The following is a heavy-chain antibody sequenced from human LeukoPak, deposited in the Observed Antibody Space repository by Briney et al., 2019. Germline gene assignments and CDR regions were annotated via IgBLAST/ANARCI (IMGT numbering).Heavy chain of an antibody. CDR3: ARINSASYWFDP. V-gene: IGHV4-39*01. CDR2: IYYSGIT. D-gene: IGHD3-16*01. Sequence: SETLSLTCTVSGGSISSSSYYWGWIRQPPGKGLEWIGSIYYSGITYYSPSLKSRVTISVATSKNQFSLNLRSVTATDTAVYYCARINSASYWFDPWGQGTLVTVSS. CDR1: GGSISSSSYY. J-gene: IGHJ5*02.